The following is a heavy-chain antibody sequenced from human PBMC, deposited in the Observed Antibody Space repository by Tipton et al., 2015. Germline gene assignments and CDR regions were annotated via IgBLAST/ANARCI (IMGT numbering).Heavy chain of an antibody. D-gene: IGHD3-3*01. CDR1: GGSVSSGGYY. Sequence: TLSLTCSVSGGSVSSGGYYWTWIRQHPGKGLEWIGYIYYSGETFYETSLKSRVIISLDKSKNQFSLNLRSVSAADTAVYYCARHRNYALWTGDPYEIDVWGQGTTVAVSS. CDR3: ARHRNYALWTGDPYEIDV. CDR2: IYYSGET. V-gene: IGHV4-31*03. J-gene: IGHJ6*02.